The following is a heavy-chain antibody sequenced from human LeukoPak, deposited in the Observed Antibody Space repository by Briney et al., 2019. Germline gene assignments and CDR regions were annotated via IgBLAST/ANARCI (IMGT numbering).Heavy chain of an antibody. CDR3: ARDPRLVYGGNPPGYFDP. V-gene: IGHV4-61*01. CDR2: IYYSGST. Sequence: TSETLSLTCTVSGGSISSSSYYWSWIRQPPGKGLEWIGYIYYSGSTNYNPSLKSRVTISVDTSKNQFSLKLSSVTAADTAVYYCARDPRLVYGGNPPGYFDPWGRGTLVTVSS. D-gene: IGHD4-23*01. J-gene: IGHJ2*01. CDR1: GGSISSSSYY.